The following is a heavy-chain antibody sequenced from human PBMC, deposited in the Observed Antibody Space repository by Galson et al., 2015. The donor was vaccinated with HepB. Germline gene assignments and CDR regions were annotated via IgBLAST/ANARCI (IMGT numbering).Heavy chain of an antibody. CDR1: GDSITSGGYS. Sequence: TLSLTCTVSGDSITSGGYSWSWIRQHPGEGLEWIGYIYYTGSTYYNPSLKSRVTISVDTSKNQFSLKLSSVTAADTAMYYCARDRSEYYFDYWGQGTLVTVSS. V-gene: IGHV4-31*03. J-gene: IGHJ4*02. CDR3: ARDRSEYYFDY. CDR2: IYYTGST. D-gene: IGHD2-15*01.